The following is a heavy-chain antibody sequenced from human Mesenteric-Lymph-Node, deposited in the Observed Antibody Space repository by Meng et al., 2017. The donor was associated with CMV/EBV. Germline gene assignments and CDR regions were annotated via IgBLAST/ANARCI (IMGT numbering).Heavy chain of an antibody. V-gene: IGHV3-7*01. CDR2: RKQDVSEK. Sequence: GESLKISCVASGFTFSKYCMRWVRQAPGKGLEWVANRKQDVSEKYYVDSAKGRFTIFRDNSKKTLYLQMNSLRTEDTAVYYCAKDSGLAARLDYWGQGTLVTVSS. CDR3: AKDSGLAARLDY. D-gene: IGHD6-6*01. CDR1: GFTFSKYC. J-gene: IGHJ4*02.